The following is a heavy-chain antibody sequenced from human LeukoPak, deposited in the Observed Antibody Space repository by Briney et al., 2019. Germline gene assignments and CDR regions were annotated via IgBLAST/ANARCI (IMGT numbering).Heavy chain of an antibody. V-gene: IGHV3-21*04. CDR2: ITSSSTYI. CDR1: GFTFSTYN. J-gene: IGHJ6*03. CDR3: AREGLWTYYYYMDV. Sequence: PGGSLRLSCAASGFTFSTYNMNWVRHAPGKGLEWISSITSSSTYIYYADSVKGRFTISRDNAKNSLYLQMNSLKTEDTAVYYCAREGLWTYYYYMDVWGKGTTVTVSS. D-gene: IGHD5-18*01.